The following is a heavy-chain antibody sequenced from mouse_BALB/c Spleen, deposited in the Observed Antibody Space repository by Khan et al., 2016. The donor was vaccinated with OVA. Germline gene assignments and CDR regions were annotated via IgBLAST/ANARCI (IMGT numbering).Heavy chain of an antibody. CDR2: MFPGDGST. V-gene: IGHV1-85*01. CDR3: ARGGYGGFAY. Sequence: QVQLKQSGAELVKPGASVKLSCKASGYTFTSYDINWVRQRPEQGLEWIGWMFPGDGSTKYNENFKGKATLTTDKSSSTAYMQLSRLTSEDSVAYCCARGGYGGFAYWGQGTLVTVSA. CDR1: GYTFTSYD. J-gene: IGHJ3*01. D-gene: IGHD2-14*01.